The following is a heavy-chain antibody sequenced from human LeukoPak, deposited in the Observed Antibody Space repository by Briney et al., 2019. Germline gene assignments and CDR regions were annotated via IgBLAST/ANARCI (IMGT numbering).Heavy chain of an antibody. D-gene: IGHD3-10*01. Sequence: GGSLRLSCAASRFTFSSYSMHWVRQPPGKGLEWVAVISYDGSNKFYADSVKGRFTISRDNSMNTLYLQMNSLRTEDTAVYYCARSTLGFGAGYFDLWGQGALVTVSS. V-gene: IGHV3-30-3*01. J-gene: IGHJ4*02. CDR2: ISYDGSNK. CDR1: RFTFSSYS. CDR3: ARSTLGFGAGYFDL.